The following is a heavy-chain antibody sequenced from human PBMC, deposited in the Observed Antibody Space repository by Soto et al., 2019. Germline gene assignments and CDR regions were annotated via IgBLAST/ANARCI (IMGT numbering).Heavy chain of an antibody. V-gene: IGHV3-11*01. CDR1: GVTVSDYY. CDR3: ARRGRIRGVVITLPPSDYYYYYYMDV. D-gene: IGHD3-22*01. Sequence: NPGGSLRLSSAASGVTVSDYYMSLLLQATGKGLERVSYISSSGSTISYADSVKGRFTISRDNAKNSLYLQMNSLRAEDTAVYYCARRGRIRGVVITLPPSDYYYYYYMDVWGNGTTVTVSS. J-gene: IGHJ6*03. CDR2: ISSSGSTI.